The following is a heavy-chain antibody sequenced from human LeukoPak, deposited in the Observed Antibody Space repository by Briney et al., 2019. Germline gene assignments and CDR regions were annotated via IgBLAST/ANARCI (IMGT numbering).Heavy chain of an antibody. D-gene: IGHD6-13*01. CDR3: AREIAAAGNNWFDP. CDR2: IYTSGST. J-gene: IGHJ5*02. Sequence: SETLSLTCTVSGGSISSYYWSWIRQPAGKGLEWIGRIYTSGSTNYNPSLKSRVTMSVDTSKNQFSLKLSSVTAADTAVYYCAREIAAAGNNWFDPWGQGTLVIVSS. CDR1: GGSISSYY. V-gene: IGHV4-4*07.